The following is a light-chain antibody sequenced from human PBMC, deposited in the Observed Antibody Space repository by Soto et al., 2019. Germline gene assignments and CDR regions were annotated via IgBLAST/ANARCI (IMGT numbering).Light chain of an antibody. Sequence: QSVLTQPASVSGSPGQSISISCTGTSSDIGGYNHVSRYQQHPGKAPKLMIYDVSNRPSGVSNRFSGSKSGNTASLTISGLQAEDEADYYCSSSKTSSTPLCVFGTGTEVTGL. V-gene: IGLV2-14*03. J-gene: IGLJ1*01. CDR1: SSDIGGYNH. CDR2: DVS. CDR3: SSSKTSSTPLCV.